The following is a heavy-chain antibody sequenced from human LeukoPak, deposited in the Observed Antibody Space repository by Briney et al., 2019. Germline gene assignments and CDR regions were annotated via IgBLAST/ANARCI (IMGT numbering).Heavy chain of an antibody. J-gene: IGHJ4*02. V-gene: IGHV4-59*01. D-gene: IGHD3-10*01. CDR1: GGSISSYY. CDR3: ARDMGSGSSLDY. CDR2: IYYSGST. Sequence: PSETLSLTCTVSGGSISSYYWSWIRQPPGKGLEWIGYIYYSGSTNYNPSLKSRVTISVETSKNQFSLKLSSVTAADTAVYYCARDMGSGSSLDYWGQGTLVTVSS.